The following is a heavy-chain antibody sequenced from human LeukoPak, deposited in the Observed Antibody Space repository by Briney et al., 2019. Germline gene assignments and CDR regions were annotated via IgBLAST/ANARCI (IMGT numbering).Heavy chain of an antibody. J-gene: IGHJ6*03. CDR2: IIPIFGTA. V-gene: IGHV1-69*13. CDR1: GGTFSSYA. Sequence: SVKVSCKASGGTFSSYAISWVRQAPGQGLEWMGGIIPIFGTANYAQKFQGRVTITADESTGTAYMELSSLRSEDTAVYYCARSPYYYDSSGYPDYYYMDVWGKGTTVTVSS. D-gene: IGHD3-22*01. CDR3: ARSPYYYDSSGYPDYYYMDV.